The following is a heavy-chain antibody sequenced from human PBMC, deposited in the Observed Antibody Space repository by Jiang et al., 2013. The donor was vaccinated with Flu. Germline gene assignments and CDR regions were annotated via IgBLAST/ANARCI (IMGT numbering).Heavy chain of an antibody. Sequence: GSGLVKPSETLSLYCSVSGGSISDYYWSWIRQPPGKGLEWIGYIYYRGGTKYNPSLKSRLTISVDTSKNQFSLNLSSVTAADTAVYYCARIVGATTIDYVGPGNSWSPSP. CDR3: ARIVGATTIDY. D-gene: IGHD1-26*01. J-gene: IGHJ4*02. CDR2: IYYRGGT. CDR1: GGSISDYY. V-gene: IGHV4-59*01.